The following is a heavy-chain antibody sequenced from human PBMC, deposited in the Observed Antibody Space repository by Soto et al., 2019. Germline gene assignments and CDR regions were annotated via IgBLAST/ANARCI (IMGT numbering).Heavy chain of an antibody. CDR1: GGSMSGYN. J-gene: IGHJ3*01. CDR2: ISASGTT. CDR3: ARDQSGAADV. V-gene: IGHV4-4*07. Sequence: QVQLQESGPGLVEPSETLSLTCSVSGGSMSGYNWNWIRQSAEKGLEWIGRISASGTTTYIPSLKNRITLSVDTSKNQFFLNLKFVTIADTAVYFCARDQSGAADVWGQGTVVTVS. D-gene: IGHD7-27*01.